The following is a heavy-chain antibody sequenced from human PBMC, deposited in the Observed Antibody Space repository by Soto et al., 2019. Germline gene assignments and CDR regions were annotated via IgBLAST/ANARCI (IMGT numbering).Heavy chain of an antibody. CDR1: GGSISTGGYY. CDR2: IDGSGYT. V-gene: IGHV4-31*03. D-gene: IGHD3-3*01. J-gene: IGHJ4*02. Sequence: SETLSLTCTVSGGSISTGGYYWSWIRQYPGKGLEWLGYIDGSGYTFYNPSLQSRLPLSMDTSKHQFSLKLSSATAADTAVYFCARKQAGFFYGIDYWGQGTLVTVSS. CDR3: ARKQAGFFYGIDY.